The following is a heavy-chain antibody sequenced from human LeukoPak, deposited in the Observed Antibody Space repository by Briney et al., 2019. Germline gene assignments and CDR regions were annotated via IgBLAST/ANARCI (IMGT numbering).Heavy chain of an antibody. D-gene: IGHD1/OR15-1a*01. CDR2: INHSGST. CDR3: ARGRGTGTT. V-gene: IGHV4-34*01. Sequence: SETLSLTCAVYGRSFSGYYWSWIRQPPGKGLEWIGEINHSGSTNYNPSLKSRVTISVDTSKNQFSLKLSSVTAADTAVYYCARGRGTGTTWGQGTLVTVSS. CDR1: GRSFSGYY. J-gene: IGHJ5*02.